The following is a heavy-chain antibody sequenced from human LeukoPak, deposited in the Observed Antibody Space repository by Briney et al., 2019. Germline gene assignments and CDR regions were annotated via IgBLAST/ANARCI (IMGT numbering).Heavy chain of an antibody. CDR3: TITAPTDYYMDV. D-gene: IGHD1-20*01. CDR2: IRSKANSYAT. V-gene: IGHV3-73*01. CDR1: GFTFSGSA. J-gene: IGHJ6*03. Sequence: GGSLRLSCAAPGFTFSGSAMHWVRQASGKGLEWVGRIRSKANSYATAYAASVKGRFTISRDDSKNTAYLQMNSLKTEDTAVYYCTITAPTDYYMDVWGKGTTVTVSS.